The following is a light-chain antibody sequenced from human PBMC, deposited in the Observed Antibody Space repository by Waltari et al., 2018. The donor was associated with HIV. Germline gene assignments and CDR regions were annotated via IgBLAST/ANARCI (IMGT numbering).Light chain of an antibody. CDR2: KDT. CDR1: SLSRQY. J-gene: IGLJ2*01. CDR3: QSTDSAGTHVL. Sequence: YGLTQPPSVSVSPGQTATIACSGDSLSRQYGAWYQQKAGQAPTLVIYKDTVRPSEIPERFAGSTSGTTLTLTISGVQAEDEADYFCQSTDSAGTHVLFGGGTRLNVL. V-gene: IGLV3-25*03.